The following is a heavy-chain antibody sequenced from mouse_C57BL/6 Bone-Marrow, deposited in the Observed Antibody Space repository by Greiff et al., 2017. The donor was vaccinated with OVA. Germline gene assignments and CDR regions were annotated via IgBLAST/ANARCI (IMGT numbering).Heavy chain of an antibody. CDR1: GFSLTSYG. D-gene: IGHD2-3*01. Sequence: QVQLKESGPGLVQPSQSLSITCTVSGFSLTSYGVHWVRQSPGKGLEWLGVIWSGGSTDYNAAFITILSISKDNSKIQFFFKMNSLQADDTAIYYCARNDGYYAMDYWGQGTSVTVSS. V-gene: IGHV2-2*01. CDR3: ARNDGYYAMDY. J-gene: IGHJ4*01. CDR2: IWSGGST.